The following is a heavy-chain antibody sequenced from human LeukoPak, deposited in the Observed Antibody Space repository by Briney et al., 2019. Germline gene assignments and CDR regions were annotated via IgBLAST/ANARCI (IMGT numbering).Heavy chain of an antibody. Sequence: EASVKVSCKASGGTFSSYTISWVRQAPGQGLEWMGRIIPIPGIANYAQKLQGRVTITADKSTSTAYMELSSLRSEDTAVYYCARFRDFWSGSKDAFDIWGQGTMVTVSS. CDR1: GGTFSSYT. D-gene: IGHD3-3*01. V-gene: IGHV1-69*02. CDR2: IIPIPGIA. CDR3: ARFRDFWSGSKDAFDI. J-gene: IGHJ3*02.